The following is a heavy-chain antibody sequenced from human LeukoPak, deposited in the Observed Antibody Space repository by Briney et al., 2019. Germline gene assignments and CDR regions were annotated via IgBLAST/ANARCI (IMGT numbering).Heavy chain of an antibody. CDR1: GGSISSSSYY. CDR2: IYTSGST. Sequence: TLSLTCTVSGGSISSSSYYWSWIRQPAGKGLEWIGRIYTSGSTNYNPSLKSRVTMSVDTSKNQFSLKLSSVTAADTAVYYCARDYCSSTSCYGAYYYMDVWGKGTTVTVSS. D-gene: IGHD2-2*01. V-gene: IGHV4-61*02. CDR3: ARDYCSSTSCYGAYYYMDV. J-gene: IGHJ6*03.